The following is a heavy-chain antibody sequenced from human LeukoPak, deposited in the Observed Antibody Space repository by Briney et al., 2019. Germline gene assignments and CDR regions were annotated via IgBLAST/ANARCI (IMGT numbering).Heavy chain of an antibody. V-gene: IGHV3-23*01. D-gene: IGHD2-2*01. Sequence: GGSLRLSCAASGFTFSSYAMSWVRQPPGKGLEWVSAISGSGGSTYYADSVKGRFTISRDNSKNTLYLQMNSLRAEDTAVYYCAKLPGYCSSTSCYLYFDYWGQGTLVTVSS. CDR1: GFTFSSYA. CDR3: AKLPGYCSSTSCYLYFDY. J-gene: IGHJ4*02. CDR2: ISGSGGST.